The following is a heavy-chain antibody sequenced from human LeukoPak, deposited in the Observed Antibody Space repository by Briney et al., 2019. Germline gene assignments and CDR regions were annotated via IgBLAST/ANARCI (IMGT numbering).Heavy chain of an antibody. D-gene: IGHD6-13*01. V-gene: IGHV4-4*07. CDR3: ARDWRQQVVRGHYYYYMDV. CDR2: IYTSGST. Sequence: SETLSLTCTVSGGSISSYYWSWIRQPAGKGLEWIGRIYTSGSTNYNPSLKSRVTMSVDTSKNQFSLKLSSVTAADTAVYYCARDWRQQVVRGHYYYYMDVWGKGTTVTVSS. J-gene: IGHJ6*03. CDR1: GGSISSYY.